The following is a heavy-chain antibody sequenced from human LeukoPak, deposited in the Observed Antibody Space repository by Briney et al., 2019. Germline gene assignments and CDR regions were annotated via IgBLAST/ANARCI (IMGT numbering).Heavy chain of an antibody. J-gene: IGHJ4*02. CDR3: AKEGGSGSYYNPLDY. CDR2: ISYDGSNK. CDR1: GFTFSSYA. Sequence: PGRSLRLSCVASGFTFSSYAMHWVRQAPGKGLEWVAVISYDGSNKYYADSVKGRFTISRDNSKNTLYLQMNSLRAEDTAVYYCAKEGGSGSYYNPLDYWGQGTLVTVSS. D-gene: IGHD3-10*01. V-gene: IGHV3-30-3*01.